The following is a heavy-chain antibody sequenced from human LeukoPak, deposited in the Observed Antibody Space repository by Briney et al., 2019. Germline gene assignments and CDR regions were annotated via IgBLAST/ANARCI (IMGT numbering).Heavy chain of an antibody. V-gene: IGHV3-33*01. CDR1: GFTFSSYG. J-gene: IGHJ4*02. Sequence: GGSLRLSCAASGFTFSSYGMHWVRQAPGKGLEWVAVIWYDGSNKYYADSVKGRFTISRDNSKNTLYLQMNSLRAEDTAVYYCAMWAVEMASFVYWGEGTLVTVSS. CDR3: AMWAVEMASFVY. CDR2: IWYDGSNK. D-gene: IGHD5-24*01.